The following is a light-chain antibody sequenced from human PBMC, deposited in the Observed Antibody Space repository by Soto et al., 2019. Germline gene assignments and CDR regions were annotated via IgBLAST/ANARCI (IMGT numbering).Light chain of an antibody. CDR1: QSISGSY. CDR2: ATS. V-gene: IGKV3-20*01. CDR3: QHYSTSPWT. J-gene: IGKJ1*01. Sequence: EIVLTQSPGTLSLSPGERAILSCRASQSISGSYLAWYQQKPGQPPRLLIYATSKRATGIPGRFSGSASETDFTLTISRLEPEDFAVYYCQHYSTSPWTFGQGTKVEIK.